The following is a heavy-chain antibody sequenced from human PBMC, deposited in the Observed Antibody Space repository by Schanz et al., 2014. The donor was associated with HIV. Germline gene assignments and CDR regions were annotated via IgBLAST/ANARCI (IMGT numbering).Heavy chain of an antibody. J-gene: IGHJ4*02. CDR3: ARSDFRNAKIDY. CDR2: INHSGIT. Sequence: WTWIRQPPGKGLEWIGEINHSGITNYNPSLKSRVTISVDTSKNQFSLKLSSVTAADTGVFYCARSDFRNAKIDYWGQGTLVTVSS. D-gene: IGHD4-4*01. V-gene: IGHV4-34*01.